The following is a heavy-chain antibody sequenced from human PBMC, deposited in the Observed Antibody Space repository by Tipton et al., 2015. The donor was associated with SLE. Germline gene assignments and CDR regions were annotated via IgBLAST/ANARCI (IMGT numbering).Heavy chain of an antibody. CDR2: INPDGSDK. J-gene: IGHJ6*02. V-gene: IGHV3-7*03. CDR1: GFTFSNTW. CDR3: AKDSGPHKGDSIGFYYYSGMDV. D-gene: IGHD3-10*01. Sequence: GSLRLSCVASGFTFSNTWMTWVRQAPGKGLEWVANINPDGSDKHYVDSVKGRFTISRDNSKNTVYLQMNSLRAEDTALYYCAKDSGPHKGDSIGFYYYSGMDVWGQGTTVTVSS.